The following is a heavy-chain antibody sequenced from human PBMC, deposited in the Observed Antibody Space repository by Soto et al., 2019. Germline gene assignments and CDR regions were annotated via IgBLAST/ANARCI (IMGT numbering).Heavy chain of an antibody. CDR2: ISAYNGNT. Sequence: ASVKVSWEATGYCFTSYGISWVRQAPGQGLEWMGWISAYNGNTNYAQKLQGRVTMTTDTSTSTAYMELRSLRSDDTAVYYCARVRDYGDYVPAFDIWGQGTMVTVSS. CDR3: ARVRDYGDYVPAFDI. J-gene: IGHJ3*02. CDR1: GYCFTSYG. D-gene: IGHD4-17*01. V-gene: IGHV1-18*01.